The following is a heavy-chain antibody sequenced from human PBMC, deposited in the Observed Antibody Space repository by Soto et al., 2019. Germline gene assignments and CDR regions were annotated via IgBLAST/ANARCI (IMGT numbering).Heavy chain of an antibody. Sequence: QVQLVQSGAEVKKPGASVKVSCKASGYTFTSYGISWVRQAPGQGLEWMGWINPYNGNTQYADQFPGRVTVTADTSTTTSFMEVTSLTSDDTAVFYRARVGGGLAGPRVWPHWGQGNLVSVSS. D-gene: IGHD3-16*01. V-gene: IGHV1-18*01. CDR1: GYTFTSYG. J-gene: IGHJ4*02. CDR2: INPYNGNT. CDR3: ARVGGGLAGPRVWPH.